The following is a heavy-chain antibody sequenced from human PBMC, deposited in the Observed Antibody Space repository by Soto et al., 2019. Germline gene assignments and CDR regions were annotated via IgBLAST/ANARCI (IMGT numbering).Heavy chain of an antibody. CDR3: NSYPDFWGGHTPL. CDR2: VKSKADGGTA. V-gene: IGHV3-15*07. CDR1: GFSITNTW. Sequence: EVQLVESGGGLVQPGGSLRLSCAASGFSITNTWMHWVRQAPGKGLESVGRVKSKADGGTADYAAPVKGRFTVSRDDSKNTQYLKMNSLKMEDTAVYYCNSYPDFWGGHTPLWGQGTLVTVSS. J-gene: IGHJ4*02. D-gene: IGHD3-3*01.